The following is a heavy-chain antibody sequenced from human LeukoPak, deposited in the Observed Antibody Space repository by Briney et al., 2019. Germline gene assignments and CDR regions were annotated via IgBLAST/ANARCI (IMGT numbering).Heavy chain of an antibody. Sequence: ASVKVSCQASGYTFTGYYMHWVRQAPGQGLEWMGWINPNSGGTNYAQKFQGRVTMTRDTSISTAYMELSRLRSDDTAVYYCAREPLGYSYGFDYWGQGTLVTVSS. D-gene: IGHD5-18*01. V-gene: IGHV1-2*02. CDR3: AREPLGYSYGFDY. CDR1: GYTFTGYY. J-gene: IGHJ4*02. CDR2: INPNSGGT.